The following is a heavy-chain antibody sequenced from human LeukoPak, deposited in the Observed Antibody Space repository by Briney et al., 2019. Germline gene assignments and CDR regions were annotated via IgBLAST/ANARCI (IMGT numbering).Heavy chain of an antibody. CDR1: GGSISSSDHY. CDR2: VYCSGTT. CDR3: ARQRRWIQQI. Sequence: SETLSLTCTVSGGSISSSDHYWGWIRQSPGMGLEWIGSVYCSGTTYYNPSLKSRVTISVDTSKNQFSLKLSSVTAADTAVYYCARQRRWIQQIWGQGTLVTVSS. D-gene: IGHD5-24*01. J-gene: IGHJ4*02. V-gene: IGHV4-39*01.